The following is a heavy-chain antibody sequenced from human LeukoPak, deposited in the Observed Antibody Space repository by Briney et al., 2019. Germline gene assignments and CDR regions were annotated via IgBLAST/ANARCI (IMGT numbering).Heavy chain of an antibody. CDR1: GYTFTGYY. V-gene: IGHV1-2*02. D-gene: IGHD1-26*01. Sequence: ASVKVSCKASGYTFTGYYMHWVRQAPGQGLEWMGWINPNSGGTNYAQKFQGRVTMTRDTSISTAYMELSRLRSDDTAVYYCATDPPRNIVGATPRAFDIWGQGTMVTVSS. CDR2: INPNSGGT. CDR3: ATDPPRNIVGATPRAFDI. J-gene: IGHJ3*02.